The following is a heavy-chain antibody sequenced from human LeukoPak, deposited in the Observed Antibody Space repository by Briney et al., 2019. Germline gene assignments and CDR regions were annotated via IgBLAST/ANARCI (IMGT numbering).Heavy chain of an antibody. CDR2: IYYSGST. CDR1: GGSISSSSYY. D-gene: IGHD2-15*01. V-gene: IGHV4-39*07. J-gene: IGHJ4*02. CDR3: ASNPLGYCSGGSCEN. Sequence: SETLSLTCTVSGGSISSSSYYWGWIRQPPGTGLEWIGSIYYSGSTNYNPSLKSRVTMSVDTSKNQFSLKLSSVTAADTAVYYCASNPLGYCSGGSCENWGQGTLVTVSS.